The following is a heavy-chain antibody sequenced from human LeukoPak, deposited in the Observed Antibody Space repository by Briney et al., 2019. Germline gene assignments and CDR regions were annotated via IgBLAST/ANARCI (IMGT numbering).Heavy chain of an antibody. D-gene: IGHD6-19*01. CDR1: SGSISTSNYY. J-gene: IGHJ4*02. CDR2: IHHSGST. CDR3: ARTSSSGLVGGYYFDY. Sequence: TSETLSLTCTVSSGSISTSNYYWGWVRQPPVKGLQWIGSIHHSGSTYYNPSLKSRVTISVDTSKNQFSLKLSSVTAADTAVYYCARTSSSGLVGGYYFDYWGQGTLVTVSS. V-gene: IGHV4-39*07.